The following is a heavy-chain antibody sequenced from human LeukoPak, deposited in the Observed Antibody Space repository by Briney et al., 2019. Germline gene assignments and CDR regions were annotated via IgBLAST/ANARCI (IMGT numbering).Heavy chain of an antibody. CDR3: ARRHSDYEYYFDY. CDR2: IIPMFGTA. D-gene: IGHD5-12*01. J-gene: IGHJ4*02. V-gene: IGHV1-69*13. Sequence: SVKVSCKASGGTFSSYAVSWVRQAPGQGLEWMGGIIPMFGTANYAQKFQGRVTITADESTSTAYMELSSLKSEDTAVYYCARRHSDYEYYFDYWGQGTLVTVSS. CDR1: GGTFSSYA.